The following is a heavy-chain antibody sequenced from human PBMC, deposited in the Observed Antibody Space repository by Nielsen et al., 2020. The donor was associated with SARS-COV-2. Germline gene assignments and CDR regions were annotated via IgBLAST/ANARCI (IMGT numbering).Heavy chain of an antibody. CDR3: ARGYSSGSEYYFDY. J-gene: IGHJ4*02. D-gene: IGHD6-19*01. Sequence: GGSLRLSCAASGFTFSSYDMHWVRQATGKGLEWVSAIGTAGDTYYPGSVKGRFTISRENAKNSLYLQMNSLRAGDTAVYYCARGYSSGSEYYFDYWGQVTLVTVSS. V-gene: IGHV3-13*04. CDR2: IGTAGDT. CDR1: GFTFSSYD.